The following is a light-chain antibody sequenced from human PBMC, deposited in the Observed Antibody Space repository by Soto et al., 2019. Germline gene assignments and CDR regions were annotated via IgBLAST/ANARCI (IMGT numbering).Light chain of an antibody. CDR2: DAS. CDR3: QQYRNYPWT. J-gene: IGKJ1*01. CDR1: QSISSY. V-gene: IGKV1-5*03. Sequence: IQMTQSPSTLSASVGDRVTITCRASQSISSYLAWFQQKPGKAPKLLIYDASDLEIGVPSRFSGSGSGTEFTVTISSLQPDDFATYYCQQYRNYPWTFGQGTKVEIK.